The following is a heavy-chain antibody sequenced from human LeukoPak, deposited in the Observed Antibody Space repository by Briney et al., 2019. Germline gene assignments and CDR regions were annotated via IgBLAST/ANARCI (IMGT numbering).Heavy chain of an antibody. CDR2: IYTSGST. J-gene: IGHJ4*02. D-gene: IGHD5-24*01. CDR3: ARERWLQLDY. V-gene: IGHV4-61*02. CDR1: GGSICSGSYY. Sequence: SETLSLTCTVSGGSICSGSYYWSWIRQPAGKGLEWIGRIYTSGSTNYSPSLKSRVTISVDTSKNQFSLKLSSVTAADTAVYYCARERWLQLDYWGQGTLVTVSS.